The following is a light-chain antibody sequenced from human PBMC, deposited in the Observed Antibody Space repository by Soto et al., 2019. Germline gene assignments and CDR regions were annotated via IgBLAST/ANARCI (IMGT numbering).Light chain of an antibody. V-gene: IGKV3-20*01. CDR1: QSVSSSY. CDR3: QQYGSSLTWT. CDR2: GAS. J-gene: IGKJ1*01. Sequence: EIVLTQSPGTPSLSPGERATLSCRASQSVSSSYLAWYQQKPGQAPRLLIYGASSRATGIPDRFSGSGSGTDFTLTISRLEPEDFAVYYCQQYGSSLTWTFGQGTKGDIK.